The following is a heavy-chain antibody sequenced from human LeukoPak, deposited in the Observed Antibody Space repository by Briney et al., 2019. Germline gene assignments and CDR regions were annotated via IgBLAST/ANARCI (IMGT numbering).Heavy chain of an antibody. V-gene: IGHV1-2*02. CDR1: GYTFTCYY. CDR3: AIDHCPFTSCYTRY. J-gene: IGHJ4*02. CDR2: VNPNSGGT. Sequence: ASLKVSCKGSGYTFTCYYMYWVRHAPGQGLEWMGWVNPNSGGTNYAHKFLGRVTITRDTSISTAYMELSRLRSDDTAVYYCAIDHCPFTSCYTRYCGQGTLGTVSS. D-gene: IGHD2-2*02.